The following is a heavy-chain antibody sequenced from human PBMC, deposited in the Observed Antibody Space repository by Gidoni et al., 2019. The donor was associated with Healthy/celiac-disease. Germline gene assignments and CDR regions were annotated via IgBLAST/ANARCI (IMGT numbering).Heavy chain of an antibody. CDR1: VGTLRSYA. V-gene: IGHV1-69*12. J-gene: IGHJ5*02. CDR3: ARAGGSSFGFTRFDP. CDR2: IIPIFGTA. D-gene: IGHD6-6*01. Sequence: QVQLVYSGAEVKKPGSTVKVPCVASVGTLRSYAISGVRQAPGEGLERMGGIIPIFGTANYAQKFQGRVTITADESTSTAYMELSSLRSEDTAVYYCARAGGSSFGFTRFDPWGQGTLVTVSS.